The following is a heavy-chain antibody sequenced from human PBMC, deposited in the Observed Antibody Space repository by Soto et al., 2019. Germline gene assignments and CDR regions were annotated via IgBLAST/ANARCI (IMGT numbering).Heavy chain of an antibody. Sequence: SETLSLTCTVSGAYLSSYYWSWIRQPPGKGLEWIGYVYYSGSTNYNPSLKSRVTISVDTSKNQFSLKLSSVTAADTAMYYCARDTTPSLWGQGTLVTVSS. CDR1: GAYLSSYY. CDR2: VYYSGST. V-gene: IGHV4-59*01. CDR3: ARDTTPSL. D-gene: IGHD1-1*01. J-gene: IGHJ4*02.